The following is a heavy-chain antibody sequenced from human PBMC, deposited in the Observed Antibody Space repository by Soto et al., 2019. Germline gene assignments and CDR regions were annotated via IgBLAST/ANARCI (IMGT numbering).Heavy chain of an antibody. CDR1: GGSISGYY. J-gene: IGHJ4*02. V-gene: IGHV4-59*01. Sequence: QVQLQESGPGLVQPSETQSLTCAVSGGSISGYYWSWFRQPPGKGLEWIGYMFHGCSTNYNPSLKSRLTISAYTSKNQRPLKLNSGTAPDPAVYDCARAGKSQWQIIDLDYWGRGTLVTVSS. D-gene: IGHD6-19*01. CDR3: ARAGKSQWQIIDLDY. CDR2: MFHGCST.